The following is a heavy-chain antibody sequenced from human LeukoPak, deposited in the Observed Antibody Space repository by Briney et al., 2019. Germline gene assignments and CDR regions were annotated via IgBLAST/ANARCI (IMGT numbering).Heavy chain of an antibody. V-gene: IGHV3-11*01. CDR3: ARDPTTTYYYDSSGDY. CDR2: ISSSGSTI. D-gene: IGHD3-22*01. Sequence: GGSLRLSCAASGFTFSDYYMSWIRQAPGKGLEWVSYISSSGSTIYYADPVKGRFTISRDNAKNSLYLQMNSLRAEDTAVYYCARDPTTTYYYDSSGDYWGQGTLVTVSS. J-gene: IGHJ4*02. CDR1: GFTFSDYY.